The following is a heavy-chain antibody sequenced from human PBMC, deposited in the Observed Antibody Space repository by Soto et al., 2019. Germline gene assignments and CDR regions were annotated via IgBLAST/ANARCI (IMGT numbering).Heavy chain of an antibody. V-gene: IGHV4-59*08. D-gene: IGHD1-26*01. CDR2: IYYSGST. Sequence: PSETLSLTCTVSGGSISRYYWSWIRQPPGKGLEWIGYIYYSGSTNYNPSLKSRVTMSVDRSKNQFSPKLSSVTAADTAVYYCGFRGGATSRFDDFDIWGQGTMVTVSS. CDR3: GFRGGATSRFDDFDI. CDR1: GGSISRYY. J-gene: IGHJ3*02.